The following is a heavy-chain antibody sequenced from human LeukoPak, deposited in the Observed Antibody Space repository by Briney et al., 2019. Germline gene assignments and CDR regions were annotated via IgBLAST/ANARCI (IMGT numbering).Heavy chain of an antibody. Sequence: ASVKVSCKASGYTFTCYYMHWVRQAPGQGLEWMGWIHPNSGGTNYAQKFQDRVTMTRDTSISTVYVELRRLRSDDTAVYYCARVAGVSYMDVWGKGTTVTVSS. CDR1: GYTFTCYY. V-gene: IGHV1-2*02. CDR2: IHPNSGGT. CDR3: ARVAGVSYMDV. D-gene: IGHD2-8*01. J-gene: IGHJ6*03.